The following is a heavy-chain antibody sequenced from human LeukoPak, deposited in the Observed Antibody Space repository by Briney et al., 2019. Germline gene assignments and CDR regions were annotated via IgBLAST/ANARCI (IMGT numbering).Heavy chain of an antibody. D-gene: IGHD3-10*01. V-gene: IGHV4-4*09. J-gene: IGHJ3*02. CDR2: IYTSGST. Sequence: SETLSLTCTVSGGSISSYYWSWIRQPPGKGLEWIGYIYTSGSTNYNPSLKSRVTISVDTSKNQFSLKLSSVTAADTAVYYCARWVTMVRGVTTDAFDIWGQGTMVTVSS. CDR1: GGSISSYY. CDR3: ARWVTMVRGVTTDAFDI.